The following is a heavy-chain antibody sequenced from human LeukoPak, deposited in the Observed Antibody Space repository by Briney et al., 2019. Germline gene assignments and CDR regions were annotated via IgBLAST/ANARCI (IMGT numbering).Heavy chain of an antibody. J-gene: IGHJ4*02. D-gene: IGHD5-12*01. CDR3: ARGGVATIDY. CDR1: GGSFSSYY. Sequence: TPSETLSLTCAVYGGSFSSYYWSWIRQPAGKGLEWIGRIYTSGSTNYNPSLKSRVTISVDTSKNQFSLKLSSVTAADTAVYYCARGGVATIDYWGQGTLVTVSS. CDR2: IYTSGST. V-gene: IGHV4-59*10.